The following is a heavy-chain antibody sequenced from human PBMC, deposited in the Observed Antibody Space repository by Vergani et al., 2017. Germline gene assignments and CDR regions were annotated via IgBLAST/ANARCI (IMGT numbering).Heavy chain of an antibody. D-gene: IGHD4-17*01. CDR2: IYYSGST. V-gene: IGHV4-59*12. CDR1: GGSISSYY. Sequence: QVQLQESGPGLVKPSETLSLTCTVSGGSISSYYWSWIRQPPGKGLEWIGYIYYSGSTYYNPSLKSRVTISVDTSKNQFSLKLSSVTAADTAVYYCARALRRGYGDYVDYWGQGTLVTVSS. J-gene: IGHJ4*02. CDR3: ARALRRGYGDYVDY.